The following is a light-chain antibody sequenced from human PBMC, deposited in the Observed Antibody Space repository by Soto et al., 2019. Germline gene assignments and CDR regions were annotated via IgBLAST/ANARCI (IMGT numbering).Light chain of an antibody. CDR2: SNN. Sequence: QPVLTQPPSASGTPGQRVTISCSGSSSNIGSNTVNWYQQLPGTAPKLLIYSNNQRPSGVPDRFSGSKSGTSASLAISGLQSEDEAEYYCAAWDDSLNGHYVFGTGTKLTVL. J-gene: IGLJ1*01. CDR3: AAWDDSLNGHYV. CDR1: SSNIGSNT. V-gene: IGLV1-44*01.